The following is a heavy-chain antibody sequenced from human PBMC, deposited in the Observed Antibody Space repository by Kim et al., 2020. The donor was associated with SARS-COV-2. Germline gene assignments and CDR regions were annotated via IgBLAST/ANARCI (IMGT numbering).Heavy chain of an antibody. CDR3: ARRGPDYRYSGEYYFDY. Sequence: FQGHVTISADKSISTAYLQWSSLKASDTAMYYCARRGPDYRYSGEYYFDYWGQGTLVTVSS. D-gene: IGHD3-16*01. V-gene: IGHV5-10-1*01. J-gene: IGHJ4*02.